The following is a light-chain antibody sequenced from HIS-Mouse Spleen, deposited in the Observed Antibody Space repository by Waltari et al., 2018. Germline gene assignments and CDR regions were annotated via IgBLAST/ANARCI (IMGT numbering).Light chain of an antibody. CDR2: DAS. V-gene: IGKV1-33*01. Sequence: DIQMTQSPSSLSASVGDRVTITRQASQDISNYLIWYQQKPGKAPKPLIYDASNLETGVPSRFSGSGSGTDFTFTISSLQPEDIATYYCQQYDNLPLTFGGGTKVEIK. CDR3: QQYDNLPLT. CDR1: QDISNY. J-gene: IGKJ4*01.